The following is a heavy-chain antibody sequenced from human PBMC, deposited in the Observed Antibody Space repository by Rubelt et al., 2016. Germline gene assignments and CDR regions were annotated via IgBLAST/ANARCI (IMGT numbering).Heavy chain of an antibody. Sequence: QVQLVESGGGVVQPGRSLRLSCAASGFTFSSYAMHWVRQAPGKGLEWVAVISYDGSNKYYADSVKGRFTISRDNSKNTLYLQMNSLRAEDTALYYCAKSRFGAPYYYYGMDVWGQGTTVTVSS. V-gene: IGHV3-30*04. CDR3: AKSRFGAPYYYYGMDV. J-gene: IGHJ6*02. CDR2: ISYDGSNK. CDR1: GFTFSSYA. D-gene: IGHD4/OR15-4a*01.